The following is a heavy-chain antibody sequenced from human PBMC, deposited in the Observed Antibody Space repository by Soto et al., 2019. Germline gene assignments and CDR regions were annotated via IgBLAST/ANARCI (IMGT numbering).Heavy chain of an antibody. J-gene: IGHJ6*02. CDR2: INPNSGGT. CDR3: ARVNPGPGTIFGVVISYYYYYGMDV. V-gene: IGHV1-2*02. CDR1: GYTFTGYY. Sequence: QVQLVQSGAEVKKPGASVKVSCKASGYTFTGYYLHWVRQAPGQGLEWMGWINPNSGGTNEAQKFQGRVTMTRDTSISTAYMELSMLRSDDTAVYYCARVNPGPGTIFGVVISYYYYYGMDVWGQGTTVTVSS. D-gene: IGHD3-3*01.